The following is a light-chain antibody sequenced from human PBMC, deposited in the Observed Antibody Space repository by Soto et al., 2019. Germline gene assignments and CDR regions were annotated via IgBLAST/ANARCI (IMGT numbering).Light chain of an antibody. CDR2: AAS. CDR1: QGISNF. CDR3: QKYNSAPIFT. J-gene: IGKJ3*01. Sequence: DIQMTQSPSSLSASVGDRVTITCRASQGISNFLAWYQQKPGKAPKLLIYAASTLQSGVPSRFSGSGSGTDFSLTISSLQPEDVATYYRQKYNSAPIFTFGPGTKVDIK. V-gene: IGKV1-27*01.